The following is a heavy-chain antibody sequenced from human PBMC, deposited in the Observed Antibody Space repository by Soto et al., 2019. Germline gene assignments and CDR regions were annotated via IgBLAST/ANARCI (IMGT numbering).Heavy chain of an antibody. V-gene: IGHV3-7*01. J-gene: IGHJ4*02. Sequence: EVQLVESGGGLVQPGGSLRLSCAASGFTFSSYWMNWVRQAPGKGLEWVTNINEDGSDKYYVDSVKGRFTISRDNAKNSLYLQMDRLRAEDTAVYDCARRRSVGSRTIFDSWGQGTLVTVSS. CDR2: INEDGSDK. D-gene: IGHD2-15*01. CDR3: ARRRSVGSRTIFDS. CDR1: GFTFSSYW.